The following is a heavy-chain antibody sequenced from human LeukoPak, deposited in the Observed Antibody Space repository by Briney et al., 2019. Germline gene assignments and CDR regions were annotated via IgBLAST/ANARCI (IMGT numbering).Heavy chain of an antibody. Sequence: PSETLSLTCTVSGGSISSYYWSWIRQPPGKGLEWIGYIYYSGSTNYNPSLKSRVTISVDTSKNQFSLKLSSVTAADTAVYYCARDSSRTVTTTHFDYWGQGTLVTVSS. V-gene: IGHV4-59*01. J-gene: IGHJ4*02. CDR2: IYYSGST. D-gene: IGHD4-17*01. CDR3: ARDSSRTVTTTHFDY. CDR1: GGSISSYY.